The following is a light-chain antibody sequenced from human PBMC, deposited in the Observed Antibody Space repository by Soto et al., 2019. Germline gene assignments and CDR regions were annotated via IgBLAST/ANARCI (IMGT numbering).Light chain of an antibody. V-gene: IGKV3-20*01. CDR3: QQYGGSSRT. CDR2: ETY. J-gene: IGKJ1*01. Sequence: EIVMTQSPATLAVSPGDTATLSCRASQSLGGNLAWYQQKPGQAPRLLIYETYRRATGIPDRFSGSGSGIDFTLTISRLEPEDFAVYLCQQYGGSSRTFGLGTKVDIK. CDR1: QSLGGN.